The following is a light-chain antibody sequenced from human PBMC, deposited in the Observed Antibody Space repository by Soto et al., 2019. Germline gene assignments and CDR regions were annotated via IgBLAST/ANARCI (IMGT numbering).Light chain of an antibody. Sequence: DIPMTQSPSTLSASVGDRVTITCRASQSISSWLAWYQQKPGKAPKLVIYKASNLESGVPSRFSGSGSGTEFTLTISSLQPDDFATYYCQQYNSPMYTFGQGTKLEIK. CDR2: KAS. CDR3: QQYNSPMYT. V-gene: IGKV1-5*03. J-gene: IGKJ2*01. CDR1: QSISSW.